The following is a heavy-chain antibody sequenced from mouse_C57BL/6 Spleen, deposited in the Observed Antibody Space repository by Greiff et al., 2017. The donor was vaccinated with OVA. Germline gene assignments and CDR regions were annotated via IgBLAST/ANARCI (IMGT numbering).Heavy chain of an antibody. CDR1: GYSITSGYY. V-gene: IGHV3-6*01. CDR2: ISYDGSN. Sequence: EVKVEESGPGLVKPSQSLSLTCSVTGYSITSGYYWNWIRQFPGNKLEWMGYISYDGSNNYNPSLKNRISITRDTSKNQFFLKLNSVTTEDTATYYSARAGNGTHFDDWGQGTTLTVAA. D-gene: IGHD4-1*01. CDR3: ARAGNGTHFDD. J-gene: IGHJ2*01.